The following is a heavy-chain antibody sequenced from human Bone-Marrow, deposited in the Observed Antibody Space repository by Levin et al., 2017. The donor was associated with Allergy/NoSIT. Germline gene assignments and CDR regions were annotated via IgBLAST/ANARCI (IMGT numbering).Heavy chain of an antibody. Sequence: GESLKISCKASGYTFTSYYMHWVRQAPGQGLEWMGIINPSGGSTSYAQKFQGRVTMTRDTSTSTVYMELSSLRSEDTAVYYCARPYCSSTSCYIHFDYWGQGTLVTVSS. V-gene: IGHV1-46*01. CDR1: GYTFTSYY. D-gene: IGHD2-2*01. CDR2: INPSGGST. CDR3: ARPYCSSTSCYIHFDY. J-gene: IGHJ4*02.